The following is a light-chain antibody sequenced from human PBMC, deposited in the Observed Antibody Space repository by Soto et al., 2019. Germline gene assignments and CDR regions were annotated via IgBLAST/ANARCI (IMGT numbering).Light chain of an antibody. CDR3: RQYNNWPLT. J-gene: IGKJ1*01. V-gene: IGKV3-15*01. CDR2: GAS. CDR1: QSVSNN. Sequence: EIVMTQSPATLSVSPGERATLSCRASQSVSNNLAWYQQKPGQAPRLLIFGASTRATGIPARFSGSGSGTEFTLTISSLQSEDFAVYYCRQYNNWPLTFGQGTKVEIK.